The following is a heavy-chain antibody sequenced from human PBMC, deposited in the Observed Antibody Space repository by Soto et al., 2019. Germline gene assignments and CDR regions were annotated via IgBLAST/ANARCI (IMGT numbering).Heavy chain of an antibody. CDR2: IYYSGST. Sequence: SETLSLTCTLSRGSTSSGGYYWSWIRQHPGKGLEWIGYIYYSGSTYYNPSFKSRVTISVDTSKNQFSLKLCSVTAADRDLYYCGREPVDIVATIKGGGAYFDYWVQGTLVTVSS. CDR3: GREPVDIVATIKGGGAYFDY. CDR1: RGSTSSGGYY. D-gene: IGHD5-12*01. V-gene: IGHV4-31*03. J-gene: IGHJ4*02.